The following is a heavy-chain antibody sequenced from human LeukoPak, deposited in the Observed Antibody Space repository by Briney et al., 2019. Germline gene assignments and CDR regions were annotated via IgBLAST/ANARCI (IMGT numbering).Heavy chain of an antibody. D-gene: IGHD4-23*01. CDR3: ARGAYGGNSLGAFDI. V-gene: IGHV4-59*12. CDR1: GGSISSYY. CDR2: IYYSGST. Sequence: TSETLSLTCTVSGGSISSYYWSWIRQPPGKGREWIGYIYYSGSTNYNPSLKSRVTISVDTSKNPFSRKLTSVTPADTAVYYCARGAYGGNSLGAFDIWGQGTMVTVSS. J-gene: IGHJ3*02.